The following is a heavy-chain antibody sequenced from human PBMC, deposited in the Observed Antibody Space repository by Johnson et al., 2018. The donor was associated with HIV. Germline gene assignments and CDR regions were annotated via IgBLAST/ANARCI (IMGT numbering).Heavy chain of an antibody. V-gene: IGHV3-30*18. Sequence: VQLLESGGGVVQPGRSLRLSCAASGFTFSSYGMHWVRQAPGKGLEWVAVISYDGSNKYYADSVKGRFTISRDNSKNTLYLQMNSLGAGDTSVYYCAKGPLEAYDAFDIWGQGTMVTVSS. D-gene: IGHD5-24*01. CDR1: GFTFSSYG. J-gene: IGHJ3*02. CDR2: ISYDGSNK. CDR3: AKGPLEAYDAFDI.